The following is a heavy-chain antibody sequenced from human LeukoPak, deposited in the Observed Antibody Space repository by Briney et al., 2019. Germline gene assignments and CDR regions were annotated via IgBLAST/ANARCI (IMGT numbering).Heavy chain of an antibody. J-gene: IGHJ4*02. V-gene: IGHV3-66*01. CDR3: ARDLGNWGSHDFDC. CDR2: IYSGGST. Sequence: GGSLRLSCAASGFTVSSYYMTRVRQAPGKGLEWVSIIYSGGSTYYADSVKGRFTISRDNSRNTLYLQMNSLRGEDTAVYYCARDLGNWGSHDFDCWGQGTLVTVSS. CDR1: GFTVSSYY. D-gene: IGHD7-27*01.